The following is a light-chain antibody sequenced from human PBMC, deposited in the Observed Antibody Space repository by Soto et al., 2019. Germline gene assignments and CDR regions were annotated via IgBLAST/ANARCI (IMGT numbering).Light chain of an antibody. CDR2: AAS. Sequence: AIQMTQFPSSLSASVGDRVTITCRASQDIRSDLGWYQQRPGKAPKVLIYAASSLQSGVPSRFSGSGSGTEFTLTISNLQPDDFATYYCQQYENYWTFGQGTKVDI. J-gene: IGKJ1*01. CDR3: QQYENYWT. V-gene: IGKV1-6*01. CDR1: QDIRSD.